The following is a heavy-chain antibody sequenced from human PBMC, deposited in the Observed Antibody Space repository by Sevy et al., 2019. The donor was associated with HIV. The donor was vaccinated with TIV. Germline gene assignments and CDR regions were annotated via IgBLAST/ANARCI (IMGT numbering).Heavy chain of an antibody. V-gene: IGHV3-15*01. D-gene: IGHD3-10*01. CDR3: TTDSKKRGLSAFLDY. J-gene: IGHJ4*02. CDR2: IKSKTDGGTT. CDR1: GFTFSNAW. Sequence: GGSLRLSCAASGFTFSNAWMSWVRQAPGKGLEWVGRIKSKTDGGTTDYNAPVKGRFTISRDDSKTTRYLQMNSLKTEDTASYYGTTDSKKRGLSAFLDYWGQGTLVTVSS.